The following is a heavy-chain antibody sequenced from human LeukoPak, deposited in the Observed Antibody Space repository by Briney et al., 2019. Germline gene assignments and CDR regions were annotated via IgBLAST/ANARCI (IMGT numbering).Heavy chain of an antibody. D-gene: IGHD1-26*01. Sequence: GSSVKVSCKASGGTFSSYAISWMRQAPGQGLEWMGGIIPIFGTANYAQKFQGRVTITTDESTSTAYMELSSLRSADTAVYYCARPSTTAGYYYYMDVWGKGTTVTVSS. CDR2: IIPIFGTA. CDR3: ARPSTTAGYYYYMDV. V-gene: IGHV1-69*05. J-gene: IGHJ6*03. CDR1: GGTFSSYA.